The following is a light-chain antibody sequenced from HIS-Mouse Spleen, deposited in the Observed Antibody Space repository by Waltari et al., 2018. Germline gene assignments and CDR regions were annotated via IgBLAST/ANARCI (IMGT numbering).Light chain of an antibody. CDR2: GNT. CDR3: QSYDSSLSGSKWV. Sequence: QSVLTQPPSVSGAPGQRVTISCTGSSYNIGAGYDVHWYQHLPGTAPKLLIYGNTNRPSGVPCRFPGSKSGPSASLAITGLHAEDEADYYCQSYDSSLSGSKWVFGGGTKLTVL. V-gene: IGLV1-40*01. CDR1: SYNIGAGYD. J-gene: IGLJ3*02.